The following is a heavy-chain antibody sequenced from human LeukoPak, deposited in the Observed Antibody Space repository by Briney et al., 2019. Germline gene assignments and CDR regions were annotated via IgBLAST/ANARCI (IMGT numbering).Heavy chain of an antibody. CDR1: GYTFTSHD. D-gene: IGHD3-22*01. Sequence: GASVKVSCKASGYTFTSHDINWVRQATGQGLEWMGWMNPNSGNTGYAQKFQGRVTITRNTSISTAYMELSSLRSEDTAVYYCARQRHESSLPRFDPWGQGTLVTVSS. V-gene: IGHV1-8*01. J-gene: IGHJ5*02. CDR2: MNPNSGNT. CDR3: ARQRHESSLPRFDP.